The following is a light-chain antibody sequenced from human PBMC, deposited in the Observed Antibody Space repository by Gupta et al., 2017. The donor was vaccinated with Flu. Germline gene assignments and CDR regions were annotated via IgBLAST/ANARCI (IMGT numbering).Light chain of an antibody. CDR3: SSYKSTSTCEV. V-gene: IGLV2-14*01. CDR2: DVI. Sequence: QSALTQPASVSGSPGQSITISCTGTSSDVGRSNSVSWYQQHPGKAPKLIIYDVISRPSGISSRFSGSKSGNTASLTISGLEAEDETDYYCSSYKSTSTCEVFGAGTNLTVL. J-gene: IGLJ2*01. CDR1: SSDVGRSNS.